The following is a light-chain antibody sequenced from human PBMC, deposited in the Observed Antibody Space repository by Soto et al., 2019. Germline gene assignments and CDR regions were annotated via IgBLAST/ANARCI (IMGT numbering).Light chain of an antibody. V-gene: IGKV3-11*01. Sequence: EIVLTQSPATLSLSPGERATHSCRASQSVSSYLAWCQQKPGQAPRLLIYDASNRATGIPARFSGSGSGTDFTLTISSLEPEDFAVYYCQQRSNWPPDFGQGTRLEI. CDR3: QQRSNWPPD. J-gene: IGKJ5*01. CDR1: QSVSSY. CDR2: DAS.